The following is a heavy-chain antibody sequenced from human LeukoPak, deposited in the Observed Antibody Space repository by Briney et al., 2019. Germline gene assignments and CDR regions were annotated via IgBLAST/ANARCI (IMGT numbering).Heavy chain of an antibody. D-gene: IGHD3-22*01. J-gene: IGHJ2*01. CDR1: GGYISTYY. V-gene: IGHV4-59*01. Sequence: PSETLSLTCTVSGGYISTYYWSWIRQPPGKGLEWIGYIYNSGSTNYNPSLKSRVTISVNTSKNQFSLKLSSATAADTAVYYCARDSYYYDSSGLEFNWYFDLWGRGTLDTVSS. CDR2: IYNSGST. CDR3: ARDSYYYDSSGLEFNWYFDL.